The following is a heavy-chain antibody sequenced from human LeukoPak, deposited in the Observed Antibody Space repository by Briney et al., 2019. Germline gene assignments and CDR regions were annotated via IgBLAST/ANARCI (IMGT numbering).Heavy chain of an antibody. CDR2: IYYSGST. CDR1: GGSISSGDYY. D-gene: IGHD2-2*01. V-gene: IGHV4-30-4*01. Sequence: SETLSLTCTVSGGSISSGDYYWSWICQPPGKGLEWIGYIYYSGSTYYNPSLKSRVTISVDTSKNQFSLKLSSVTAADTAVYYCARARRPIVVVPAGRYYFDYWGQGTLVTVSS. J-gene: IGHJ4*02. CDR3: ARARRPIVVVPAGRYYFDY.